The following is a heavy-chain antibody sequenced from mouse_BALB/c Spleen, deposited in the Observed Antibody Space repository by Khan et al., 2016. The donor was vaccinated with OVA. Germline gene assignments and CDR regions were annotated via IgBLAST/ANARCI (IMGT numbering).Heavy chain of an antibody. Sequence: EVELVESGGALVKPGGSLKLSCAAAGFTFSSFGMSWVRQTPDKRLEWVATISSGGSYPYYPDSVKGRFTISRDNAKNTLYLQMSSLGSEDTARYYCARQYCHSPMDYWGQGTSVTVSS. CDR1: GFTFSSFG. J-gene: IGHJ4*01. CDR3: ARQYCHSPMDY. V-gene: IGHV5-6*01. CDR2: ISSGGSYP.